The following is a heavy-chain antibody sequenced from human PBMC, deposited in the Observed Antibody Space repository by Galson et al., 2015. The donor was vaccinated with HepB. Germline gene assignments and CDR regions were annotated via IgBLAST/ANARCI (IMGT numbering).Heavy chain of an antibody. V-gene: IGHV3-48*01. Sequence: SLRLSCAASGFTFSSYSMNWVRQAPGKGLEWVSYISSSTSTIYYADSVKGRFTISRDTAKNSLYLQMNNLRVEDTAVYYCARDAPGDYYDSSGYTYYYYMDVWGKGTTVTVSS. CDR1: GFTFSSYS. CDR3: ARDAPGDYYDSSGYTYYYYMDV. CDR2: ISSSTSTI. D-gene: IGHD3-22*01. J-gene: IGHJ6*03.